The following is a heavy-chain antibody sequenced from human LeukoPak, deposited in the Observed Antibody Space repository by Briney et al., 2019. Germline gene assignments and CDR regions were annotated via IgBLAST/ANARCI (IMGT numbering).Heavy chain of an antibody. CDR3: ASYSPLIVEAFQH. Sequence: ASVKVSCKASGYTFTSYYMHWVRQAPGQGLEWMGIINPSGGSTSYAQKFQGRVTMTRDTSTSTVYMELSSLRSEDTAVYYCASYSPLIVEAFQHWGQGTLVTVSS. J-gene: IGHJ1*01. V-gene: IGHV1-46*01. D-gene: IGHD2-21*01. CDR1: GYTFTSYY. CDR2: INPSGGST.